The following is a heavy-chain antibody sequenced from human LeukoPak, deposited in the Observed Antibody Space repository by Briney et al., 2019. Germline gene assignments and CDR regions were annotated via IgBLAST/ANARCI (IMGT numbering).Heavy chain of an antibody. Sequence: GGSLRLSCAASGFTFSSYGMRWVRQAPGKGLEWVAVISYDGSNTYYADSVKGRFTISRDNSKNTLYLQMNSLRGVDTAVYHCPKDHEPYTSGWYGDYWAQGTLVTVSS. J-gene: IGHJ4*02. CDR3: PKDHEPYTSGWYGDY. CDR1: GFTFSSYG. V-gene: IGHV3-30*18. CDR2: ISYDGSNT. D-gene: IGHD6-19*01.